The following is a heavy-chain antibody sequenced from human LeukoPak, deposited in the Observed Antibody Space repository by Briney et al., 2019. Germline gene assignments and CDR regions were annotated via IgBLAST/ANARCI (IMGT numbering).Heavy chain of an antibody. V-gene: IGHV3-66*01. CDR1: GFTFDDYA. J-gene: IGHJ3*02. Sequence: PGGSLRLSCAASGFTFDDYAMHWVRQAPGKGLEWVSVIYSGGSTYYADSVKGRFTISRDNSKNTLYLQMNSLRAEDTAVYYCARAEVHELLVSSSWPDAFDIWGQGTMVTVSS. CDR3: ARAEVHELLVSSSWPDAFDI. CDR2: IYSGGST. D-gene: IGHD6-13*01.